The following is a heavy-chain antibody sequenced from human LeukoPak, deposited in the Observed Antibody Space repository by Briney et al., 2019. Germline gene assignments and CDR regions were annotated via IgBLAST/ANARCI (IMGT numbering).Heavy chain of an antibody. CDR3: ARDSVSYYDSRPYFDY. CDR1: GYTFTSYY. Sequence: GASVKVSCKASGYTFTSYYMHWVRQAPGQGLEWMGWINPNSGGTNYAQKFQGRVTMTRDTSISTAYMELSRLRSDDTAVYYCARDSVSYYDSRPYFDYWGQGTLVTVSS. D-gene: IGHD3-22*01. CDR2: INPNSGGT. J-gene: IGHJ4*02. V-gene: IGHV1-2*02.